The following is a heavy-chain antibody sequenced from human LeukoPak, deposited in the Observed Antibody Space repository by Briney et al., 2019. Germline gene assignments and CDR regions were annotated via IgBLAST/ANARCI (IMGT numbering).Heavy chain of an antibody. Sequence: ASVKVSCKASGGTFSSYAISWVRQAPGQGLEWMGRIIPIFGMANYAQKFQGRVTITADKSTSTAYMGLSSLRSEDTAVYYCAREGDIVVVPAAIPNWFDPWGQGTLVTVSS. V-gene: IGHV1-69*04. D-gene: IGHD2-2*02. CDR3: AREGDIVVVPAAIPNWFDP. CDR2: IIPIFGMA. CDR1: GGTFSSYA. J-gene: IGHJ5*02.